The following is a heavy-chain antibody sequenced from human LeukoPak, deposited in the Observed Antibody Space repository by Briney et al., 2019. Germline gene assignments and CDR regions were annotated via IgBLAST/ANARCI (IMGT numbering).Heavy chain of an antibody. CDR1: GYTFTSYG. V-gene: IGHV1-18*01. J-gene: IGHJ4*02. D-gene: IGHD2-8*01. CDR3: VKKGLGYCSNGVCHFDY. CDR2: ISAYNGNT. Sequence: GASVKVSCKASGYTFTSYGISWVRQAPGQGLEWMGWISAYNGNTNYAQKLQGRVTMTTDTSTSTAYMELRSLRSDDTAVYYCVKKGLGYCSNGVCHFDYWGQGTLVTVSS.